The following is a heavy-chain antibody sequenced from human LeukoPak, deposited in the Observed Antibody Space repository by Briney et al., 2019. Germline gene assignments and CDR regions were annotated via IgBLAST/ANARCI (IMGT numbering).Heavy chain of an antibody. D-gene: IGHD3-9*01. CDR1: GFTFSSYA. CDR2: ISGSGGST. V-gene: IGHV3-23*01. CDR3: AKWGDYDVLTGYYDSDY. Sequence: GGSLRLSCAASGFTFSSYAMSWVRQAPGKGLEWVSAISGSGGSTYYADSVKGRFTISRDNSKNTLYLQMNSLRAEDTAVYYCAKWGDYDVLTGYYDSDYWGQGTLVTVSS. J-gene: IGHJ4*02.